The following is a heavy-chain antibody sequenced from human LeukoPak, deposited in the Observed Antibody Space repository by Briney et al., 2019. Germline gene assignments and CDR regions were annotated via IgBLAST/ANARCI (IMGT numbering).Heavy chain of an antibody. V-gene: IGHV1-2*06. Sequence: ASVKVSCKASGYTSTAYYMHWVPRAPGPGVEWMDRIKLNSGGTNPTQTLQGRVTMTRDTSISTGYMERSRLRSDDTAVYYCARGRVSYYYDSSGYYSDYWGQGTLVAVSS. D-gene: IGHD3-22*01. CDR2: IKLNSGGT. CDR3: ARGRVSYYYDSSGYYSDY. J-gene: IGHJ4*02. CDR1: GYTSTAYY.